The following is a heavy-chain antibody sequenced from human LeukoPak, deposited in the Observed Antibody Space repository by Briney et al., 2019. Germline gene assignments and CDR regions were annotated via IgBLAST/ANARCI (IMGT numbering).Heavy chain of an antibody. CDR1: GGSISSSNW. V-gene: IGHV4-4*02. J-gene: IGHJ4*02. D-gene: IGHD3-22*01. Sequence: SETLSLTCAVSGGSISSSNWWSWVRQPPGKGLEWIGYIYYSGSTNYNPSLKSRVTISVDTSKNQFSLKLSSVTAADTAVYYCARGQNYHNSRIVVDYWGQGTLVTVSS. CDR3: ARGQNYHNSRIVVDY. CDR2: IYYSGST.